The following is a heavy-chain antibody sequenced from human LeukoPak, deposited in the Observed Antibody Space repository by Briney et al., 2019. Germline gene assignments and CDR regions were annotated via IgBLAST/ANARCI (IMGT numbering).Heavy chain of an antibody. CDR2: IWYDGSNK. CDR1: GFTFSNYA. CDR3: ARCFFGFGGYYNYDMDV. J-gene: IGHJ6*02. D-gene: IGHD3-10*01. V-gene: IGHV3-33*01. Sequence: PGGSLRLSCAASGFTFSNYAMHWVRQAPGKGLEWVAVIWYDGSNKFYADSAKGRFTVSRDNSKNTLYLQMNSLRAEDTAVFCCARCFFGFGGYYNYDMDVWGQGTTVTVSS.